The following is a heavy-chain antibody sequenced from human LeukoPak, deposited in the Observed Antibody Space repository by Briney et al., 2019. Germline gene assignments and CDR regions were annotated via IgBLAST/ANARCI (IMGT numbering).Heavy chain of an antibody. Sequence: GASVKVSCKASGYTFIKHWMHWVRQAPGQGLEWMGWINPNSGGTNYAQKFQGRVTMTRDTSISTAYMELGRLRSDDTAVYYCARASDGYLIDYWGQGTLVTVSS. V-gene: IGHV1-2*02. J-gene: IGHJ4*02. CDR1: GYTFIKHW. D-gene: IGHD5-24*01. CDR2: INPNSGGT. CDR3: ARASDGYLIDY.